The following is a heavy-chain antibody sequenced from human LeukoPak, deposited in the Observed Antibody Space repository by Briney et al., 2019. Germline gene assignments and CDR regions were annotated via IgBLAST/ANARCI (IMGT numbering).Heavy chain of an antibody. V-gene: IGHV3-7*01. CDR2: IRQNGSEK. J-gene: IGHJ5*01. CDR1: GFTFSTYW. CDR3: ARGSGYKWFDS. Sequence: GGSLRLSCAASGFTFSTYWMSWVRQAPGKGLEWVANIRQNGSEKHYVDSVKGRFSISRDNAKNSVYLQMSSLRADDTAYYYCARGSGYKWFDSWGQGTLVTVSS. D-gene: IGHD3-10*01.